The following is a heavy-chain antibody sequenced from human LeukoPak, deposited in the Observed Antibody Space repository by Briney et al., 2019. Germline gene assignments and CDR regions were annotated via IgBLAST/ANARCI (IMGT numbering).Heavy chain of an antibody. Sequence: PSVTLSLTCTVSGGSISSYYWSWIRQPPGKGLEWIGYIYYSGSTNYNPSLKSRVTISVDTSKNQFSLKLSSVTAADRAVYYCASRGVDIVVVPAATYNRFDPWGQGTLVTVSS. D-gene: IGHD2-2*03. V-gene: IGHV4-59*12. CDR3: ASRGVDIVVVPAATYNRFDP. CDR1: GGSISSYY. J-gene: IGHJ5*02. CDR2: IYYSGST.